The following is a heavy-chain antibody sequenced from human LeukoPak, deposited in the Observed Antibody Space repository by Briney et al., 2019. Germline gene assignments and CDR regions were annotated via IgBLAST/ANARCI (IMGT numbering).Heavy chain of an antibody. V-gene: IGHV1-2*02. CDR2: INPNSGGT. CDR1: GGTFSSYA. D-gene: IGHD6-19*01. CDR3: ARDGGGGWKEWLVPKLYYFDY. Sequence: ASVKVSCKASGGTFSSYAISWVRQAPGQGLEWMGWINPNSGGTNYAQKFQGRVTMTRDTSISTAYMELSRLRSDDTAVYYCARDGGGGWKEWLVPKLYYFDYWGQGTLVTVSS. J-gene: IGHJ4*02.